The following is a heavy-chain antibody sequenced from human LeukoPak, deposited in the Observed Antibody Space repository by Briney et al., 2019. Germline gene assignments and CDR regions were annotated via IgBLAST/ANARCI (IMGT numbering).Heavy chain of an antibody. Sequence: GESLKISCKGSGYSFTSYWIGWVRQMPGKGLEWMGIIYPGDSDTRYSPSFQGQVTISADKSISTAYLPWSSLKASDTAVYYCARGYCSGGSCPNRLDYWGQGTLVTVSS. D-gene: IGHD2-15*01. J-gene: IGHJ4*02. CDR1: GYSFTSYW. CDR2: IYPGDSDT. V-gene: IGHV5-51*01. CDR3: ARGYCSGGSCPNRLDY.